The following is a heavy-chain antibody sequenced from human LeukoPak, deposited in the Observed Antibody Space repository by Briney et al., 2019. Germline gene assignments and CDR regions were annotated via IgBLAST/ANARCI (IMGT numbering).Heavy chain of an antibody. Sequence: SETLSLTCTVSSGSISSDYWNWIRQPPGKGLEWIGYIYYSGSTNYNPSLKSRVTISADTSKNHFSLKLNSVTAADTAVYYCARSIAVAGKGVDYWGQGTLVTVSS. V-gene: IGHV4-59*01. CDR3: ARSIAVAGKGVDY. J-gene: IGHJ4*02. D-gene: IGHD6-19*01. CDR2: IYYSGST. CDR1: SGSISSDY.